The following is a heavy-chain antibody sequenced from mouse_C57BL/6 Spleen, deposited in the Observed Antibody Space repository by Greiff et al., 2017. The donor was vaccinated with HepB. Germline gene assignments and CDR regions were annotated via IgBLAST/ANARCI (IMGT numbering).Heavy chain of an antibody. CDR3: ARAGGDYAYYYAMDY. Sequence: EVMLVESGAELVKPGASVKLSCTASGFNINDYYMHWVKQRTEQGLEWIGRIDPEDGETKYAPKFQGKATITADTSSNTAYLQLSSLTSEDTAVYYCARAGGDYAYYYAMDYWGQGTSVTVSS. D-gene: IGHD2-13*01. V-gene: IGHV14-2*01. J-gene: IGHJ4*01. CDR1: GFNINDYY. CDR2: IDPEDGET.